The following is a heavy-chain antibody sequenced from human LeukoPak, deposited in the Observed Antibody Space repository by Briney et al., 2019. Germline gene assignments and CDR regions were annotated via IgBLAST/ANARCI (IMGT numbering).Heavy chain of an antibody. Sequence: PGGSLRLSCAASGFTFSSYSMNWVRQAPGKGLEWVSYISSSSSTIYYADSVKGRFTISRDNAKNSLYLQMNSLRAEDTAVYYCARGGGLLPDYWGQGTLVTVSS. CDR2: ISSSSSTI. J-gene: IGHJ4*02. CDR3: ARGGGLLPDY. V-gene: IGHV3-48*01. CDR1: GFTFSSYS. D-gene: IGHD2-15*01.